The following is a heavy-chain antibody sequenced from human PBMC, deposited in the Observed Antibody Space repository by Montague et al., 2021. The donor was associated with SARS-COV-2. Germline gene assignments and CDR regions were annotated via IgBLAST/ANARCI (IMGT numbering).Heavy chain of an antibody. CDR2: ISGSGSTT. D-gene: IGHD4-17*01. Sequence: SLRLSCAASGFSFSSCAMRWVRQAPGEGLEWVSSISGSGSTTDYADSVKGRFTISRDNSKNTLYLHLNSLRAEDTAVFYCVKSAGPRVRHRFDSWGQGTLLTVSS. CDR1: GFSFSSCA. J-gene: IGHJ4*02. V-gene: IGHV3-23*01. CDR3: VKSAGPRVRHRFDS.